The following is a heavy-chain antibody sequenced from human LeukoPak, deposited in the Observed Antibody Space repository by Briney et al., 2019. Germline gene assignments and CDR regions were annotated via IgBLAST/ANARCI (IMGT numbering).Heavy chain of an antibody. J-gene: IGHJ4*02. V-gene: IGHV1-69*13. CDR3: ARSGRGSSAGFDY. CDR2: IIPIFGTA. Sequence: ASVKVSCKASGRTFSSYAISWVRQAPGQGLEWMGGIIPIFGTANYAQKFQGRVTITADESTSTAYMELSSLRSEDTAVYYCARSGRGSSAGFDYWGQGTLVTVSS. D-gene: IGHD3-10*01. CDR1: GRTFSSYA.